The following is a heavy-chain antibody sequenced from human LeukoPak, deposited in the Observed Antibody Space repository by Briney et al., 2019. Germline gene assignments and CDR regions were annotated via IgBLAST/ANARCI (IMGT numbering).Heavy chain of an antibody. CDR3: AREGNRIQLWLANDY. CDR2: ISSSGSTI. D-gene: IGHD5-18*01. CDR1: GFTFSSYE. V-gene: IGHV3-48*03. J-gene: IGHJ4*02. Sequence: HTGGSLRLSCAASGFTFSSYEMNWGRQAPGKGLEWVSYISSSGSTIYYADSVKGRFTISRDNAKNSLYLQMNSLRAEDTAVYYCAREGNRIQLWLANDYWGQGTLVTVSS.